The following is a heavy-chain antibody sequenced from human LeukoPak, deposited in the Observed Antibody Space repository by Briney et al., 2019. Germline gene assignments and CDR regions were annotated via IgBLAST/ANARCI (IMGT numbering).Heavy chain of an antibody. D-gene: IGHD3-22*01. Sequence: GESLRLSCAASGFTFSNFALSWVRQAPGKGLEWVSAISGSGGSTYYADSVKGRFTISRDNSKNTLYLQMNSLRAEDTAVYYCAKDYYDSSGYYEEYFDYWGQGTLVTVSS. CDR1: GFTFSNFA. J-gene: IGHJ4*02. CDR3: AKDYYDSSGYYEEYFDY. CDR2: ISGSGGST. V-gene: IGHV3-23*01.